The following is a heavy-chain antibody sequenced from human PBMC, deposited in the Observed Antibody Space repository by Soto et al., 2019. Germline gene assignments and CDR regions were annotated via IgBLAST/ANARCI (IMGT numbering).Heavy chain of an antibody. Sequence: GASVKVSCKASGYTFTSYAMHWVRQAPGQRLEWMGWINAGNGNTKYSQKFQGRVTITRDTSASTAYMELSSLRSEDTAVYYCARATAPYGSSGWYFDYWGQGTLVTVSS. D-gene: IGHD6-19*01. CDR1: GYTFTSYA. V-gene: IGHV1-3*01. CDR3: ARATAPYGSSGWYFDY. CDR2: INAGNGNT. J-gene: IGHJ4*02.